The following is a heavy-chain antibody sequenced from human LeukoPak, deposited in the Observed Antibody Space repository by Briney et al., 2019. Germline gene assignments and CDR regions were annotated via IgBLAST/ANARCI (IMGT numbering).Heavy chain of an antibody. Sequence: QTGGSLRLSCAASGFTFDDYGMSWVRQAPGKGLEWVSGINWNGGRTGYADSVKGRFAISRDNAKNTLFLQMNSLRADDTAVYYCAGGGPRANWYFDLWGRGTLVTVSS. CDR3: AGGGPRANWYFDL. D-gene: IGHD1-26*01. J-gene: IGHJ2*01. CDR1: GFTFDDYG. V-gene: IGHV3-20*04. CDR2: INWNGGRT.